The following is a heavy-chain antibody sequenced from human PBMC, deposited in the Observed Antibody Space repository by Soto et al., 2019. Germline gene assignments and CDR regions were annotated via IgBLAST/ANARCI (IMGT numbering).Heavy chain of an antibody. CDR2: NSGTT. Sequence: QVQLQESGPGLVKPSDTLSLTCAVSGYSISSSNWWGWIRQPPGKGLEWIGYNSGTTYYNPSLKSRVTMSVDTSKNQFSLKLTSVTAEDTVVYYCARREIQGTIDYWGQGTLVTVSS. J-gene: IGHJ4*02. CDR3: ARREIQGTIDY. D-gene: IGHD2-8*01. CDR1: GYSISSSNW. V-gene: IGHV4-28*01.